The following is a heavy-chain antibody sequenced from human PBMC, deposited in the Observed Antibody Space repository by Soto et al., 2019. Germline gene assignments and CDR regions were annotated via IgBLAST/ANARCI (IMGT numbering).Heavy chain of an antibody. CDR3: ATGPRRLSD. J-gene: IGHJ4*02. CDR1: GFTFSDYY. V-gene: IGHV3-11*05. CDR2: ISGSSSDT. Sequence: QVQLVESGGGLVKPGGSLRLSCAASGFTFSDYYMSWIRQAPGKGVESLSYISGSSSDTKYADSVRGRFTISRDNAKNSLYLQMNSLRAEDTAVYYCATGPRRLSDWGQGTPVIVSS. D-gene: IGHD3-3*01.